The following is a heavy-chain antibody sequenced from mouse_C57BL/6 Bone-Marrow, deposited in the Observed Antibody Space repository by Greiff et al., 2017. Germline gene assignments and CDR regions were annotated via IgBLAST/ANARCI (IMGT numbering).Heavy chain of an antibody. CDR3: ARRGTTVVARAMDY. V-gene: IGHV5-6*02. Sequence: EVKLMESGGDLVKPGGSLKLSCAASGFTFSSYGMSWVRQTPDKRLEWVATISSGGSYTYYQDSVKGRFTISRDNAKNTLYLQMSSLKSEDTAMYYCARRGTTVVARAMDYWGQGTSVTVSS. CDR2: ISSGGSYT. CDR1: GFTFSSYG. D-gene: IGHD1-1*01. J-gene: IGHJ4*01.